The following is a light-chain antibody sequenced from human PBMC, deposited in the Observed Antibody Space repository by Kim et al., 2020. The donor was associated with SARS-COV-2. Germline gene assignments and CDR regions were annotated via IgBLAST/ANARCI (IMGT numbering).Light chain of an antibody. CDR2: NTK. V-gene: IGLV8-61*01. CDR3: VRCMDGGILG. J-gene: IGLJ3*02. Sequence: QTVVTQEPSFSVSPGGTVTLTCGLRSASVCTSHYPSWYQWTPGQAPRTLIYNTKTRSSGVSDRFSGSILGNKAALTITGAQADDESDYYCVRCMDGGILGFGGGTKVTVL. CDR1: SASVCTSHY.